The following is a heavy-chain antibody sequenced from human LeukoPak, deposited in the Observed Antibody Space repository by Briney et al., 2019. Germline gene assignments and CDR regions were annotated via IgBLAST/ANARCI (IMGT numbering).Heavy chain of an antibody. V-gene: IGHV3-30*04. J-gene: IGHJ4*02. CDR2: ISYDGSDK. CDR1: GFTFSSYA. Sequence: GGSLRLSCAASGFTFSSYAMHWVRQAPGKGLEWVAVISYDGSDKYYADSVKGRFTISRVNSENTLYLQMNSLRAEDTAVYYCLREVAAIGADYWGQGTLVTVSS. D-gene: IGHD2-15*01. CDR3: LREVAAIGADY.